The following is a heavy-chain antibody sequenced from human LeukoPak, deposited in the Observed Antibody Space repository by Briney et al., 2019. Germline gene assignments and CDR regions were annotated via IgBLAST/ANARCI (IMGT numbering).Heavy chain of an antibody. Sequence: PGGSLRLSCSTSGYRFSNYAMSWVRQAPGKGLEWVSSISSSSSYIYYADSVKGRFTISRDNAKNSLYLQMNSLRAEDTAVYYCARDSEDRYCSSTSCSRGYYYYYMDVWGKGTTVTVSS. V-gene: IGHV3-21*01. CDR3: ARDSEDRYCSSTSCSRGYYYYYMDV. D-gene: IGHD2-2*01. CDR1: GYRFSNYA. CDR2: ISSSSSYI. J-gene: IGHJ6*03.